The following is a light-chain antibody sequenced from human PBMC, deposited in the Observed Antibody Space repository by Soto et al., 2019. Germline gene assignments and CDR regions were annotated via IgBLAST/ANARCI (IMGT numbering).Light chain of an antibody. J-gene: IGKJ5*01. CDR2: QAS. Sequence: DIQMTQSPSTLSASVGDRVTITCRASESISSWVAWYQQKPGKAPRLLIYQASALEGGVPSRFSGSGSGTEFTLTIRSLQPDVFATYYCHHYPTHFPITFGQGTRLEI. V-gene: IGKV1-5*03. CDR1: ESISSW. CDR3: HHYPTHFPIT.